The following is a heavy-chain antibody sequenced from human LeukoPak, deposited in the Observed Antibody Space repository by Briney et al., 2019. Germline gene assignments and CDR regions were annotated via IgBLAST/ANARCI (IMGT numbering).Heavy chain of an antibody. J-gene: IGHJ3*02. CDR3: ARGRGAANDAFDI. CDR2: IYSSSIT. D-gene: IGHD3-10*01. Sequence: GGSLRLSCAASGFTVSSDYMSWVRQAPGKGLEWVSVIYSSSITSYADSVKGRFTISRHNSKNTLYLQMNSLSADDTAAYYCARGRGAANDAFDIWGQGTMVTVSS. V-gene: IGHV3-53*04. CDR1: GFTVSSDY.